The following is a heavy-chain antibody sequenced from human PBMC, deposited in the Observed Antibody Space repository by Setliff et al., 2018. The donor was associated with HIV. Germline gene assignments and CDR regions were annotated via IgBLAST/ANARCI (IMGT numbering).Heavy chain of an antibody. D-gene: IGHD3-3*02. V-gene: IGHV1-46*01. CDR2: ISPSGGRP. Sequence: ASVKVSCKSSGYTFGNYYIHWVRQAPGQGLEWMGIISPSGGRPSYSHKFQGRVTMTWDTSTRTFYMQLRSLRSDDTAVYYCARHPMSPFLEWSFDSWGQGTLVTVSS. CDR3: ARHPMSPFLEWSFDS. CDR1: GYTFGNYY. J-gene: IGHJ4*02.